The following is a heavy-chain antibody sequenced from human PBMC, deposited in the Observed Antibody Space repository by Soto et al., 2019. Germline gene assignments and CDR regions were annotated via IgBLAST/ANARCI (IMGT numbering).Heavy chain of an antibody. CDR2: IYSGGST. CDR1: GFTVSSNY. V-gene: IGHV3-53*04. CDR3: ARGGYSSGWYGGYFDL. Sequence: EVQLVESGGGLVQPGGSLRLSCAASGFTVSSNYMSWVRQAPGKGLEWVSVIYSGGSTYYADSVKGRFTISRHNSKNTLYLKMNSLRAEDTAVYYCARGGYSSGWYGGYFDLWGRGTLVTVSS. D-gene: IGHD6-19*01. J-gene: IGHJ2*01.